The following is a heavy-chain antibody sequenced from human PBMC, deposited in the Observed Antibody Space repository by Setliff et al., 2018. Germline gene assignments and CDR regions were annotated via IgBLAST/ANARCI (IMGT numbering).Heavy chain of an antibody. CDR3: ARFCGTSNCQRAPLFDY. V-gene: IGHV4-4*08. J-gene: IGHJ4*02. Sequence: KPSETLSLTCAVYGESFSGYFWSWIRQTPEKGLEWIGYIYTSGSTNYNPSLKSRVTISVDTSRDRFSLRLTSVTAADTAIYYCARFCGTSNCQRAPLFDYWGQGILVTV. CDR1: GESFSGYF. CDR2: IYTSGST. D-gene: IGHD1-1*01.